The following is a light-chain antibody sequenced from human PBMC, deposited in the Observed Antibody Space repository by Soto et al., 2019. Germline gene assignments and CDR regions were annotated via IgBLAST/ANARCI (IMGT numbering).Light chain of an antibody. J-gene: IGLJ1*01. V-gene: IGLV2-11*01. CDR1: SNDVGGYNF. CDR3: CSYVGSDSSFV. CDR2: DVS. Sequence: QSVLTQPRSLSGSPGQSVTISCTGTSNDVGGYNFVSWYQQHPGKVPKLIIYDVSIRPSGVPDRFSASKSGITASRTISGLQAEDEADYYCCSYVGSDSSFVFGSGTKVTVL.